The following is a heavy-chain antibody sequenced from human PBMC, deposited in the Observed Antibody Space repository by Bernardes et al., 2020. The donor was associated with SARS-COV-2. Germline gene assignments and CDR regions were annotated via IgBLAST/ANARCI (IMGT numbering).Heavy chain of an antibody. Sequence: GGSLCLSCAVSGYTFSRFWMHWVRQVPGQGRVWVSRIDVGGGIVTYADSVKGRFTISRDNSRNTLYLQLNSLRADDTAVYYCATGVAGEYSTWGPGNRVTVS. J-gene: IGHJ5*01. D-gene: IGHD5-12*01. V-gene: IGHV3-74*03. CDR1: GYTFSRFW. CDR2: IDVGGGIV. CDR3: ATGVAGEYST.